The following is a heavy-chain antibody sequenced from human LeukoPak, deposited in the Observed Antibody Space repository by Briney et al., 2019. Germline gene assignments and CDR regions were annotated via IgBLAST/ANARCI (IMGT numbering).Heavy chain of an antibody. Sequence: PGGSLRLSCTASGFTFSSYAMHWVRQAPGKGLEWMAMISFDGMFKYHADSVKGRFTISRDNSKNTLYLQRNSLRAEDTAVYYCARDSFSGTYFPYYWGQGTLVTVSS. CDR2: ISFDGMFK. CDR1: GFTFSSYA. D-gene: IGHD1-26*01. CDR3: ARDSFSGTYFPYY. V-gene: IGHV3-30*04. J-gene: IGHJ4*02.